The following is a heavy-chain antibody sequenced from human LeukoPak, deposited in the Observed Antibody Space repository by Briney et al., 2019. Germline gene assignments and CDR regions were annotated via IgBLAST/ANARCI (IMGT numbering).Heavy chain of an antibody. Sequence: ASETLSLTCTVSGGSISSYYWSWIRQPPVKGLEWIGYIYYSGSTNYNPSLKSRVTISVDTSKNQFSLKLSSVTAADTAVYYCARRYSSSWYSPAYWFDPWGQGTLVTVSS. J-gene: IGHJ5*02. CDR1: GGSISSYY. D-gene: IGHD6-13*01. CDR3: ARRYSSSWYSPAYWFDP. CDR2: IYYSGST. V-gene: IGHV4-59*08.